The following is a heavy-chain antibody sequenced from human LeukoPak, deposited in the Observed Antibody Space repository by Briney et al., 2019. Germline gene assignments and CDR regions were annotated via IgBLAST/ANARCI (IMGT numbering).Heavy chain of an antibody. Sequence: PSETLSLTCTVSGGSISSGGYYWSWIRQPPGKGLEWIGYIYHSGSTYYNPSLKSRVTISVDTSKNQFSLKLSSVTAADTAVYYCARDAGPPHMVATVEYYFDYWGQGTLVTVSS. J-gene: IGHJ4*02. CDR3: ARDAGPPHMVATVEYYFDY. CDR2: IYHSGST. D-gene: IGHD5-12*01. V-gene: IGHV4-30-2*01. CDR1: GGSISSGGYY.